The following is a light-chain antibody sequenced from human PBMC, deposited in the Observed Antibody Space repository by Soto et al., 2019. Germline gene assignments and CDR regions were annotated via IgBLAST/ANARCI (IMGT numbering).Light chain of an antibody. J-gene: IGLJ1*01. CDR1: SSDVGGYNY. CDR2: DVS. V-gene: IGLV2-14*01. CDR3: SSYTSSSPYV. Sequence: QSALTQPASVSGSPGQSITISCTGTSSDVGGYNYVSWYQQHPGKAPKLMIYDVSNRPSGVSNRFSGSKSGNPASLTISGLQAEDEADYSCSSYTSSSPYVFGTGTQLTVL.